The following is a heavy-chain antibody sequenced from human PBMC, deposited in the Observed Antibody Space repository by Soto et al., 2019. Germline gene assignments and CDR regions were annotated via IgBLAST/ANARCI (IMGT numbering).Heavy chain of an antibody. CDR1: GFTFSSYW. J-gene: IGHJ4*02. CDR2: IRSDGSST. D-gene: IGHD3-10*01. CDR3: ARGESGRYYLGY. Sequence: EVQLVESGEGLVQPGGSLRLSCAASGFTFSSYWMHWVRQAPGKGLVWVSRIRSDGSSTSYADSVRGRFTISRDNARNTLYLQMNSLRDEDTAVYHCARGESGRYYLGYWGQGTLVTVSS. V-gene: IGHV3-74*01.